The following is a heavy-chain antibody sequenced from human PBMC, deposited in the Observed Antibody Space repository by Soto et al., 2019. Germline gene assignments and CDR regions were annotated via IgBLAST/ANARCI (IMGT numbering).Heavy chain of an antibody. CDR3: ARGAPKSRRVKLEQRNYYYYGMDV. J-gene: IGHJ6*02. V-gene: IGHV4-59*01. CDR1: GGSISSYY. D-gene: IGHD1-1*01. Sequence: LSLTCTGSGGSISSYYWSWIRQPPGKGLEWIGYIYYSGSTNYNPSLKSRVTISVDTSKNQFSLKLSSVTAADTAVYYCARGAPKSRRVKLEQRNYYYYGMDVWGQGTTVTVSS. CDR2: IYYSGST.